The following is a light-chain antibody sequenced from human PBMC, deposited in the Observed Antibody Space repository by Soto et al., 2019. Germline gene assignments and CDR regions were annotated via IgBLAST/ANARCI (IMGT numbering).Light chain of an antibody. J-gene: IGKJ1*01. CDR2: KAS. CDR3: QHYNSYSEA. V-gene: IGKV1-5*03. Sequence: IQMTQSPSTLSVSVGDRVTIACRSSQTISSWLSWYQQKPGKAPKLLIYKASTLKSGAPSRFSGRGSGTEFTLTISSLQPDDFATYYCQHYNSYSEAFGQGTKVDIK. CDR1: QTISSW.